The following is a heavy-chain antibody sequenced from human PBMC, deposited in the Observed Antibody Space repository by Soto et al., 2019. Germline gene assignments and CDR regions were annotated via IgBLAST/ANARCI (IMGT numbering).Heavy chain of an antibody. Sequence: PSETLSLTCAVYGGSFSGYYWSWIRQSPGKGLEWIGEINHSGSTNYNPSLKSRVTISVDTSKNQFSLKLNYMTAADTAVYYCACQALDTAIFDYWGQGTLVTVSS. CDR2: INHSGST. CDR1: GGSFSGYY. J-gene: IGHJ4*02. V-gene: IGHV4-34*01. CDR3: ACQALDTAIFDY. D-gene: IGHD5-18*01.